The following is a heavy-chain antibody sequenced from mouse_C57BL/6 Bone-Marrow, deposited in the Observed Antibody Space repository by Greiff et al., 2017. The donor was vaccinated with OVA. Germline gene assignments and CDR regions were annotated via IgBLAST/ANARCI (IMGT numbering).Heavy chain of an antibody. CDR3: ARHTYGSSYGY. D-gene: IGHD1-1*01. Sequence: EVKVVESGGDLVKPGGSLKLSCAASGFTFSSYGMSWVRQTPDKRLEWVATISSGGSYTYYPDSVKGRFTISRDNAKNTLYLQMSSLKSEDTAMYYCARHTYGSSYGYWGQGTTLTVSS. CDR1: GFTFSSYG. CDR2: ISSGGSYT. J-gene: IGHJ2*01. V-gene: IGHV5-6*01.